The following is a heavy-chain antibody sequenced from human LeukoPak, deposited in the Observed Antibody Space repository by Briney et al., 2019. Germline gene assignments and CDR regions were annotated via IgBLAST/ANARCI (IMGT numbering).Heavy chain of an antibody. J-gene: IGHJ6*02. D-gene: IGHD1-26*01. V-gene: IGHV3-48*02. CDR1: GFTFSDYS. CDR2: ISSRSSHI. CDR3: ARDYSSSGSYFGYCYGMDV. Sequence: PGGSLRLSCAAFGFTFSDYSMNWVRQAPGKGLEWVSYISSRSSHIHQADSVKGRFTISRDNAKNSLYLQMNSLRDEDTAVYYCARDYSSSGSYFGYCYGMDVWGQGTTVTVSS.